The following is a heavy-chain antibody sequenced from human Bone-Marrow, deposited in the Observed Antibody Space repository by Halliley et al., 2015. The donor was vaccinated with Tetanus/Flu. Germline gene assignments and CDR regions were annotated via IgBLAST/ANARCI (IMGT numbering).Heavy chain of an antibody. Sequence: SGGSASYADSVKGRLTVSRDNSKNPLYLQMNSLRPEGTAVYYCAKDRYVWGSYRYLSGGMGVWGQGTTVTVSS. D-gene: IGHD3-16*02. CDR3: AKDRYVWGSYRYLSGGMGV. J-gene: IGHJ6*02. V-gene: IGHV3-23*01. CDR2: SGGSA.